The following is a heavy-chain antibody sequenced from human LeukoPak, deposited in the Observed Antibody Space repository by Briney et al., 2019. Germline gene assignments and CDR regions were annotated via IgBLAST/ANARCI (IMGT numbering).Heavy chain of an antibody. J-gene: IGHJ5*02. Sequence: SVKVSCKASGGTFSSYAISWVRQAPGQGLEWMGGITPIFGTANYAQKFQGRVTITADESTSTAYMELSSLRSEDTAVYYCATYGDYRGVPWGQGTLVTVSS. V-gene: IGHV1-69*13. CDR1: GGTFSSYA. D-gene: IGHD4-17*01. CDR3: ATYGDYRGVP. CDR2: ITPIFGTA.